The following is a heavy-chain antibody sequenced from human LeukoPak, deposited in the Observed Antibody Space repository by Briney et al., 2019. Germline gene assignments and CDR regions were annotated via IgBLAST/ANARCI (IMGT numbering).Heavy chain of an antibody. CDR3: ARDSAAFSKYVGDY. CDR1: GFTFGDFH. Sequence: GGSLRLSCAASGFTFGDFHMSWIRQAPGKGLEWVSYISSSGATIYYADSVKGRFTISRDNAKNSLYLQMNSLRAEDTAMYYCARDSAAFSKYVGDYWGQGTLVTVSS. V-gene: IGHV3-11*04. CDR2: ISSSGATI. J-gene: IGHJ4*02. D-gene: IGHD4-11*01.